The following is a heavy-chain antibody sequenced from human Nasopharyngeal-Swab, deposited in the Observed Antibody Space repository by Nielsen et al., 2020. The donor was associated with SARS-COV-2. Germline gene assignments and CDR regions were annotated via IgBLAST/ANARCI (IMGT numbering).Heavy chain of an antibody. CDR3: ASAYGGSYWYFDL. Sequence: GGSLRLSCAASGFTFSSYAMHWVRQAPGKGLEWVAVISYDGSNKYYADSVKGRFTISRDNSKNTLYLQMSSLRAEDTAVYYCASAYGGSYWYFDLWGRGTLATVSS. D-gene: IGHD4-23*01. CDR2: ISYDGSNK. J-gene: IGHJ2*01. CDR1: GFTFSSYA. V-gene: IGHV3-30-3*01.